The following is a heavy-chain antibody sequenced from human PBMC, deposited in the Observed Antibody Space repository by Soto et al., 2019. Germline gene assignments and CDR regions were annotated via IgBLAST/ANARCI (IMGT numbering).Heavy chain of an antibody. V-gene: IGHV4-61*08. CDR2: ISHSGNT. Sequence: SETLSLTCTVSGVSVISDDYYWSWIRQPPGKGLEWIGYISHSGNTKYNPSLRSRVTIFVDTSKHQFSLNVTSVTAADTAFYFCARVHLVWCRPISCPLYFDPWGQGALVTVSS. J-gene: IGHJ5*02. D-gene: IGHD2-8*01. CDR3: ARVHLVWCRPISCPLYFDP. CDR1: GVSVISDDYY.